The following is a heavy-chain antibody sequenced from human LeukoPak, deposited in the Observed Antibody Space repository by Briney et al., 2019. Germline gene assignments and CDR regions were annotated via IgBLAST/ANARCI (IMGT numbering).Heavy chain of an antibody. CDR3: AKARHYGSGSYYNDDY. Sequence: GGSLRLSCAASGFTFSSYSMNWVRQAPGKGLEWVSSISNNSGHIYYADSVRGRFTISRDNSKNTLYLQMNSLRAEDTAVYYCAKARHYGSGSYYNDDYWGQGTLVTVSS. J-gene: IGHJ4*02. D-gene: IGHD3-10*01. CDR2: ISNNSGHI. V-gene: IGHV3-21*04. CDR1: GFTFSSYS.